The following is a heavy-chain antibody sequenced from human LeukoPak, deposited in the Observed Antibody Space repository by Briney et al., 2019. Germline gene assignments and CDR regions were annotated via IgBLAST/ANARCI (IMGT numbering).Heavy chain of an antibody. V-gene: IGHV3-74*01. CDR2: INSDGSST. D-gene: IGHD4/OR15-4a*01. Sequence: GGSLRLSCAASGFTFSSYWMHWVRQAPGEGLVWVSRINSDGSSTSYADSVKGRFTISRDNAKNTLYLQMNSLRAEDTAVYYCARGRGYGGPFDYWGQGTLVTVSS. CDR3: ARGRGYGGPFDY. CDR1: GFTFSSYW. J-gene: IGHJ4*02.